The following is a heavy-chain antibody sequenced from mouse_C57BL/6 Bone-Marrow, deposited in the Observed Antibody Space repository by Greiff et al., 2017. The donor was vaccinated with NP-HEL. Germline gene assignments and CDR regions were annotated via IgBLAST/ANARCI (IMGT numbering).Heavy chain of an antibody. D-gene: IGHD1-2*01. V-gene: IGHV1-76*01. Sequence: VQLQQSGAELVRPGASVKLSCKASGYTFTDYYINWVKQRPGQGLEWIARIYPGSGNTYYNEKFKGKATLTAEKSSSTAYMQLSSLTSEDSAVYFCARSHYYGLAMDYWGQGTSVTVSS. CDR2: IYPGSGNT. CDR3: ARSHYYGLAMDY. J-gene: IGHJ4*01. CDR1: GYTFTDYY.